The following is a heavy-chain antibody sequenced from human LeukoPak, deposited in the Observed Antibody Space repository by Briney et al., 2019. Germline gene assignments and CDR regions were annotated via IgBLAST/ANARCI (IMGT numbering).Heavy chain of an antibody. J-gene: IGHJ6*02. CDR2: IYPADSRT. CDR1: GYMFITYW. Sequence: GESLKISCKASGYMFITYWIGWVRQMAGKGLECMGIIYPADSRTTYSPSFQGQVTMSAAKSINPAYLQWSSLQASDTAMYYCARLTIVRGLISGIDVWGQGTTVTVSS. V-gene: IGHV5-51*01. CDR3: ARLTIVRGLISGIDV. D-gene: IGHD3-10*01.